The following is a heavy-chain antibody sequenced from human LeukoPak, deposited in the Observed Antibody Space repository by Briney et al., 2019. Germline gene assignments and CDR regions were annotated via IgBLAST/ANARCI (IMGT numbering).Heavy chain of an antibody. Sequence: GASVKVSCKASGGTFSSYAISWVRQAPGQGLEWMGGIIPIFGTANYAQKFQGRVTITADKSTSTAYMELRSLRSDDTAVYYCARDLLGATYYDYVWGSQSFLGFDYWGQGTLVTVSS. CDR3: ARDLLGATYYDYVWGSQSFLGFDY. CDR1: GGTFSSYA. CDR2: IIPIFGTA. J-gene: IGHJ4*02. D-gene: IGHD3-16*01. V-gene: IGHV1-69*06.